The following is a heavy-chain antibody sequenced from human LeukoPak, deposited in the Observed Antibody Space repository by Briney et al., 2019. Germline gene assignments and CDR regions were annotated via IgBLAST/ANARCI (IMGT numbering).Heavy chain of an antibody. CDR2: ISSSSSYI. CDR3: ARDLYGSGSYYNVI. V-gene: IGHV3-21*01. J-gene: IGHJ4*02. D-gene: IGHD3-10*01. CDR1: GFTFSSYS. Sequence: GGSLRLSRAASGFTFSSYSMNWVRQAPGKGLEWVSSISSSSSYIYYADSVKGRFTISRDNAKNSLYLQMNSLRAEDTAVYYCARDLYGSGSYYNVIWGQGTVVTVSS.